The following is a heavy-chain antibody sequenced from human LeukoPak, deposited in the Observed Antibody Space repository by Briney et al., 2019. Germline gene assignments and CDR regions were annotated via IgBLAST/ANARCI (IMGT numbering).Heavy chain of an antibody. CDR1: GFTVSSNY. CDR2: IYSGGST. J-gene: IGHJ4*02. D-gene: IGHD1-26*01. V-gene: IGHV3-53*01. Sequence: GGSLRLSCAAPGFTVSSNYMSWVRQAPGKGLEWVSVIYSGGSTYYADSVKGRFTISRDNSKNTLYLQMDSLRAEDTAVYYCASPRYSGSYYGFDYWGQGTLVTVSS. CDR3: ASPRYSGSYYGFDY.